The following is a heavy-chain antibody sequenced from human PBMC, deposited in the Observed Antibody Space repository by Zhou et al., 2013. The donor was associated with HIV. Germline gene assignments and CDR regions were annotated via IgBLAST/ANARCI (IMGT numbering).Heavy chain of an antibody. J-gene: IGHJ5*02. CDR2: IIPVFGTP. CDR3: ARDQPKPYYYDSRGYYYSGPNWFDP. D-gene: IGHD3-22*01. V-gene: IGHV1-69*05. Sequence: QVQLVQSGAEVKKPGSSVKVSCKASGGTFRNYAVSWVRQAPGQGLEWMGGIIPVFGTPNYAQKFQGRLTLTTDDSSNTAYMELSSLRSEDTAVYYCARDQPKPYYYDSRGYYYSGPNWFDPWGQGTLLTVSS. CDR1: GGTFRNYA.